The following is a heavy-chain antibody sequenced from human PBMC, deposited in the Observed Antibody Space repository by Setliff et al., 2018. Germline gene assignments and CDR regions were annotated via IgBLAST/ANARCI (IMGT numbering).Heavy chain of an antibody. CDR3: SRLVRYCTRTSCQRLSGDDY. J-gene: IGHJ4*02. Sequence: GASVKVSCKASGYTFRQSIVSWVRQAPGQGLEWLGWIGVYSGNTYSAQRFQGRVSLTTDESTNTAYLELKSLRSDDTAIYYCSRLVRYCTRTSCQRLSGDDYWGQGALVTVS. CDR2: IGVYSGNT. V-gene: IGHV1-18*01. D-gene: IGHD2-2*01. CDR1: GYTFRQSI.